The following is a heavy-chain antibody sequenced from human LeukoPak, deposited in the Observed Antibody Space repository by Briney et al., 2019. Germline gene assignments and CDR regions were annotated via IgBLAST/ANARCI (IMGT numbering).Heavy chain of an antibody. CDR2: ISAYNGNT. Sequence: GASVKVSCKASGYTFTNYGISWVRQAPGRGLEWMGWISAYNGNTNDAQKLQGRVTMTTDTSTSTAYMELRSLTSDDTAVYYCATSRDGYNPLDYWGQGTLVTVSS. V-gene: IGHV1-18*01. CDR1: GYTFTNYG. CDR3: ATSRDGYNPLDY. D-gene: IGHD5-24*01. J-gene: IGHJ4*02.